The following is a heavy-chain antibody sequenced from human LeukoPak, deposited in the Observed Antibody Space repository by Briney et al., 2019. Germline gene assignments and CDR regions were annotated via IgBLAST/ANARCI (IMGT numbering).Heavy chain of an antibody. CDR2: IYYSGNT. V-gene: IGHV4-39*01. J-gene: IGHJ4*02. CDR1: GDSISTSNSY. D-gene: IGHD3-3*01. CDR3: ARQTGVGLFILP. Sequence: SETLSLTCAVSGDSISTSNSYWGWICRPPGKGLEWVGSIYYSGNTYYNPSLKSRVTISVDTSKNQFSLKLTSVTAADTAVYYCARQTGVGLFILPGGRGTLVTVSS.